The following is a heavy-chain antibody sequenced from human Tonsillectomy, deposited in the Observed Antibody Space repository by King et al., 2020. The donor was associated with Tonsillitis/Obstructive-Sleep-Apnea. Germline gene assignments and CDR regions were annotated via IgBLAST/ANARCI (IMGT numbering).Heavy chain of an antibody. J-gene: IGHJ6*03. Sequence: VQLVESGGGLVKPGGSLRLSCVASGFTFSSYSMNWVLQAPGKGLEWVSSISGSSSYIYNADSVKGRFTISRDNAKNSLYLQMNSLRAEDTAVYYCARGGSSSQYYYYYMDVWGKGTTVTVSS. CDR2: ISGSSSYI. CDR3: ARGGSSSQYYYYYMDV. D-gene: IGHD6-13*01. V-gene: IGHV3-21*01. CDR1: GFTFSSYS.